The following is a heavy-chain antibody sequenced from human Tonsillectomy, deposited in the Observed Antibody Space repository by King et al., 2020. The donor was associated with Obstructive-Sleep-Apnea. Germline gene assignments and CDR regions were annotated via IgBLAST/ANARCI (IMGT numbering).Heavy chain of an antibody. Sequence: VQLVESGAEVKKPGASMKVSCTVSGYTFTSYGIAWVRQAPGQGLEWMGWISAYDGDTNYAQIVQDRVTMTTDTSTGTAYMELRSLTSDDTAIYYCARTIAVAGIFDFWGQGTLLTVSA. J-gene: IGHJ4*02. CDR2: ISAYDGDT. D-gene: IGHD6-19*01. CDR3: ARTIAVAGIFDF. CDR1: GYTFTSYG. V-gene: IGHV1-18*01.